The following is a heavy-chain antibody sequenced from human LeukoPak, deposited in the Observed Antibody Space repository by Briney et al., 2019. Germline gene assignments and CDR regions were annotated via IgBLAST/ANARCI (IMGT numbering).Heavy chain of an antibody. CDR3: ARIIGFGEEWYDY. CDR2: ISSSSSYI. CDR1: GFTFSGYT. V-gene: IGHV3-21*04. D-gene: IGHD3-10*01. Sequence: PGGSLRLSCAASGFTFSGYTINWVRQAPGKGLEWVSSISSSSSYIYYADSVKGRFTISRHNAKNSLYLQMNSLRAEDTAVYHCARIIGFGEEWYDYWGQGTLVTVSS. J-gene: IGHJ4*02.